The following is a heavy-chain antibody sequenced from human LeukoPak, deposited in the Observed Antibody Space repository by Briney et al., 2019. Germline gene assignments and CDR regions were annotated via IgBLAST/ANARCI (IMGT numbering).Heavy chain of an antibody. J-gene: IGHJ4*02. D-gene: IGHD3-3*01. Sequence: GGSLRLSCAASGFTFSSYEMNWVRQAPGKGLEWVSYISSSGSTIYYADSVKGRFTISRDNAKNSPYLQMNSLRAEDTAVYYCARDQYYDFWSGPNAFDYWGQGTLVTVSS. CDR1: GFTFSSYE. CDR2: ISSSGSTI. V-gene: IGHV3-48*03. CDR3: ARDQYYDFWSGPNAFDY.